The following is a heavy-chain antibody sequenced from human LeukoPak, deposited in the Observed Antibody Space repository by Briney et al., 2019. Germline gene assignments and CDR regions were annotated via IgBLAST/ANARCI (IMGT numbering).Heavy chain of an antibody. CDR1: GSSISSGDYY. CDR3: ARGSGWYDHNWFDP. CDR2: IYYSGST. D-gene: IGHD6-19*01. J-gene: IGHJ5*02. V-gene: IGHV4-30-4*01. Sequence: SQTLSLTCTVSGSSISSGDYYWSWIRQPPGKGLEWIGYIYYSGSTYYNPSLKSRVTISVDTSKNQFSLKLSSVTAADTAVYYCARGSGWYDHNWFDPWGQGTLVTVSS.